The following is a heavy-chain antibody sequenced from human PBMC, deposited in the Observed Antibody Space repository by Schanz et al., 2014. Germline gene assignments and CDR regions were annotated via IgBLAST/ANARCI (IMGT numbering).Heavy chain of an antibody. D-gene: IGHD3-22*01. CDR3: AKDISDTSGKDDY. V-gene: IGHV3-74*01. Sequence: EAHLVESGGGLVQPGGSLRLSCSASGFTFSSHWMHWVRQDPGKGLVWVARINSVGSNTDYADSVTGRFTISRDNSKNTLLLQMNSLRVEDSAIYYCAKDISDTSGKDDYWGQGTLVTVSS. J-gene: IGHJ4*02. CDR2: INSVGSNT. CDR1: GFTFSSHW.